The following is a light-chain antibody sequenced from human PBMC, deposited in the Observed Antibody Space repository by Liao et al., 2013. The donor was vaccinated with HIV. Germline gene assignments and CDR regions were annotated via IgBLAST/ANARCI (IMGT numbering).Light chain of an antibody. V-gene: IGLV3-1*01. CDR3: QTWDSSRVV. Sequence: SYELTQPPSVSVSPGQTASITCSGDKLGDKYACWYQQKPGQSPVLVIYQDTKRPSGIPERFSGSRSGNTATLTISGTQAMDEADYYCQTWDSSRVVFGGGTKLTVL. CDR1: KLGDKY. J-gene: IGLJ2*01. CDR2: QDT.